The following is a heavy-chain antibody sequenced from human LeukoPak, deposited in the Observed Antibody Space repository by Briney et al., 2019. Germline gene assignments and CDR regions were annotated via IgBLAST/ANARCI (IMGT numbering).Heavy chain of an antibody. D-gene: IGHD3-9*01. J-gene: IGHJ6*03. V-gene: IGHV1-8*02. CDR2: INPNTGNT. Sequence: ASVKVSRKASGYTFTSYDINWVRHGTGQGLEWVGWINPNTGNTGYAQKFQGRVTMTTDTATSTAYMGVRSLRSDETVVYYCARDPIYYYFMDVWGKGTTVTVSS. CDR3: ARDPIYYYFMDV. CDR1: GYTFTSYD.